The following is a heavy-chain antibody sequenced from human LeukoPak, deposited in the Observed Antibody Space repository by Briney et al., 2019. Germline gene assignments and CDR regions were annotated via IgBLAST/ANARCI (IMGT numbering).Heavy chain of an antibody. J-gene: IGHJ5*02. CDR3: ARDRGFSSSSSWFDP. CDR1: GYTFNSYD. D-gene: IGHD6-6*01. CDR2: INPSGGST. V-gene: IGHV1-46*02. Sequence: ASVKVSCKASGYTFNSYDINWVRQATGQGLEWMGIINPSGGSTSYAQKFQGRVTMTRDMSTSTVYMELSSLRSDDTAVYYCARDRGFSSSSSWFDPWGQGTLVTVSS.